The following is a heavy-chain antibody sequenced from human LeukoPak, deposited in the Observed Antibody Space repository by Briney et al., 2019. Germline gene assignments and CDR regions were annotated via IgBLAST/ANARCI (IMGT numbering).Heavy chain of an antibody. V-gene: IGHV3-21*01. Sequence: PGGSLRLSCAGSGFTFSSYSMNWVRQAPGKGLEWVASISSSTYIYYADSVKGRSTISRDNAKKSLDLQLNSLRAEDTAVYYCARAITAAQYFFDYWGQGTQVTVSS. CDR2: ISSSTYI. CDR3: ARAITAAQYFFDY. D-gene: IGHD1-20*01. J-gene: IGHJ4*02. CDR1: GFTFSSYS.